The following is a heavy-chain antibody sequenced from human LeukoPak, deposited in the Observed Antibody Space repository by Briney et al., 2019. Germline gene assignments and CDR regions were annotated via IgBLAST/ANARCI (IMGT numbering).Heavy chain of an antibody. CDR2: IHYSGST. J-gene: IGHJ5*02. V-gene: IGHV4-59*07. CDR3: ARGSRGGYNWFDP. Sequence: PSDTLSLTCTVSGGSISSYYWSWIRQSPGKGLEWIWYIHYSGSTNYNPSLKSRVTISVDTSKHLFSLRLNSVTAADTALYYCARGSRGGYNWFDPWGQGTLV. D-gene: IGHD3-10*01. CDR1: GGSISSYY.